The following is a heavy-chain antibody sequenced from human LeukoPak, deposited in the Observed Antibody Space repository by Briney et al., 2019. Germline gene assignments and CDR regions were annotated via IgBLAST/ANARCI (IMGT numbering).Heavy chain of an antibody. CDR2: IRYDGSNK. V-gene: IGHV3-30*02. CDR3: AKDGASYFYGSGTYFFSRDRRGYFQH. Sequence: GGSLRLSCAASGFTFSNYGMHWVRQAPGKGLEWVAFIRYDGSNKYYADSAKGRFTISRDNSKNTLYLQMNSLRAEDTAVYYCAKDGASYFYGSGTYFFSRDRRGYFQHWGQGTLVTVSS. D-gene: IGHD3-10*01. CDR1: GFTFSNYG. J-gene: IGHJ1*01.